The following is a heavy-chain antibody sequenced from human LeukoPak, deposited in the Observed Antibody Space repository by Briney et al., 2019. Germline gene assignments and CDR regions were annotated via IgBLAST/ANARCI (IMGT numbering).Heavy chain of an antibody. CDR3: ARFSRSYCSSTGCSKYFDY. V-gene: IGHV3-23*01. CDR2: ISINVDNT. CDR1: GFTFTSYA. D-gene: IGHD2-2*01. J-gene: IGHJ4*02. Sequence: GGSLRLSCAASGFTFTSYAMGWVRQAPGKGLEWVSGISINVDNTYYADSVKGRFTISRDNSKSTLFLQMNSLRAEDTAVYYCARFSRSYCSSTGCSKYFDYWGQGTLVTVSS.